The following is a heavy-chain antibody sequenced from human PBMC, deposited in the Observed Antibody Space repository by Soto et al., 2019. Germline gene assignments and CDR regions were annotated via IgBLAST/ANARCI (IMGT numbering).Heavy chain of an antibody. CDR3: ARGIVETTKGHFDY. D-gene: IGHD1-26*01. J-gene: IGHJ4*01. CDR1: GGSFSNYY. V-gene: IGHV4-34*01. Sequence: AETLSLTCAVYGGSFSNYYWNWIRQPPGKGLEWIGEINHSGRTNYNPALKSRLTISVDTSKNQFSLQLTSVPAADTAVYYCARGIVETTKGHFDYWGHGTLVTVSS. CDR2: INHSGRT.